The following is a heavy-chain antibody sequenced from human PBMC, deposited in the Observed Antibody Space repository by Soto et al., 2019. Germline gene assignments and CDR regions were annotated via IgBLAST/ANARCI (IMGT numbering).Heavy chain of an antibody. V-gene: IGHV1-46*01. CDR2: INPSGGST. J-gene: IGHJ4*02. CDR3: ARDLSLLRNRMGIAAAGRQYYFDY. Sequence: ASVKVSCKASGYTFTSYYMHWVRQAPGQGLEWMGIINPSGGSTSYTQKFQGRVTMTRDTSTSTVYMELSSLRSEDTAVYYCARDLSLLRNRMGIAAAGRQYYFDYWGQGTLVTVSS. CDR1: GYTFTSYY. D-gene: IGHD6-13*01.